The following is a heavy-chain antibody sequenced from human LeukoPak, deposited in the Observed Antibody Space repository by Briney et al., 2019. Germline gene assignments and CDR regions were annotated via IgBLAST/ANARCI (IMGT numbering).Heavy chain of an antibody. Sequence: ASVKVSCKASGYTLTSYDINWVRQATGQGLEWMGWMNPNSGKTGYAQKFQGRVTMTRDMSTSTVYMELSSLRSEDTAVYYCARGIAAASHFDYWGQGTLVTVSS. CDR2: MNPNSGKT. D-gene: IGHD6-13*01. CDR3: ARGIAAASHFDY. V-gene: IGHV1-8*01. CDR1: GYTLTSYD. J-gene: IGHJ4*02.